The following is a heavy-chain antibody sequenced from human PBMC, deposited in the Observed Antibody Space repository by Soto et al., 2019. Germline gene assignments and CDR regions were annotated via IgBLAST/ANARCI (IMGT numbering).Heavy chain of an antibody. Sequence: EVQLLESGGGLVQPGGSLRLSCAASGFTFSSYAMSWVRQAPGKGLEWVSAISGSGGSTYYADSVKGRFTISRDNSKKPPYLQMNSLRAEDTAVYYCAKENGYSSSWFEFDYWGQGTLVTVSS. V-gene: IGHV3-23*01. D-gene: IGHD6-13*01. CDR1: GFTFSSYA. J-gene: IGHJ4*02. CDR3: AKENGYSSSWFEFDY. CDR2: ISGSGGST.